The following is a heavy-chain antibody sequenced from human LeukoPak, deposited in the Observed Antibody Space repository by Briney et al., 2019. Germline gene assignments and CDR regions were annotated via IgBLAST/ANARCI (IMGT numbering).Heavy chain of an antibody. V-gene: IGHV3-30*02. D-gene: IGHD4-17*01. CDR2: IRYDGSNK. CDR1: GFTFSSYG. J-gene: IGHJ4*02. CDR3: AKGALDGDYLDY. Sequence: TGGSLRLSCAASGFTFSSYGMHWVRQAPGKGLEWVAFIRYDGSNKYYADSVKGRFTISRDNSKNTLYLQMNSLRAEETAVYYCAKGALDGDYLDYWGQGTLVTVFS.